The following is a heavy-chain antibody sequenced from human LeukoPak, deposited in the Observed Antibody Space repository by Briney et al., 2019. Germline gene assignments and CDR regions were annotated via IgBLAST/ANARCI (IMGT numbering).Heavy chain of an antibody. D-gene: IGHD6-19*01. CDR2: ISYDGTNK. Sequence: GGSLRLSCAASGFNFSNHGVHWVRQGPDMGLEWVAVISYDGTNKYHADSVKGRFTISRDNSKNTLYLQMNSLRAEDTAVYYCAKLTTEAVAGSWGQGTLVTVSS. J-gene: IGHJ4*02. CDR1: GFNFSNHG. V-gene: IGHV3-30*18. CDR3: AKLTTEAVAGS.